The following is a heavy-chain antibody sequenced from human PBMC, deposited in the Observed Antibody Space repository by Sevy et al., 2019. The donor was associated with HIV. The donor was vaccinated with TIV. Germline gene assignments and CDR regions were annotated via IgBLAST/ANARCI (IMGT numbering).Heavy chain of an antibody. Sequence: SETLSLTCTVSGGSISSYYWSWIRQPAGKGLEWIGRIYTSGSTNYNPSLKSRVTMSVDTSKNQFSPKLSSVTAADTAVYYCAREQGIAAAGLYYYYGMDVWGQGTTVTVSS. CDR2: IYTSGST. J-gene: IGHJ6*02. D-gene: IGHD6-13*01. CDR3: AREQGIAAAGLYYYYGMDV. V-gene: IGHV4-4*07. CDR1: GGSISSYY.